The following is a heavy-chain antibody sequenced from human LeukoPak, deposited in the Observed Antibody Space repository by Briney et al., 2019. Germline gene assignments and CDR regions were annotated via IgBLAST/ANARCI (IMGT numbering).Heavy chain of an antibody. CDR1: GFTFSDYY. CDR3: ARARRSSGWYLPDY. Sequence: GGSLRLSCAASGFTFSDYYMNWVRQAPGKGLERVSYISSSGSTIYYANSVQGRFTVSRDNAKNSLYLQVNSLRAEDTAVYYCARARRSSGWYLPDYWGQGTLVTVSS. J-gene: IGHJ4*02. CDR2: ISSSGSTI. D-gene: IGHD6-19*01. V-gene: IGHV3-11*04.